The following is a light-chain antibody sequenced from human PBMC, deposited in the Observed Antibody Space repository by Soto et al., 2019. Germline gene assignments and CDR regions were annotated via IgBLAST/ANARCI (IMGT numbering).Light chain of an antibody. V-gene: IGKV3-11*01. CDR3: QQRSNWPLT. J-gene: IGKJ3*01. Sequence: EIGLTQSPATLSLSPGERATLSCRASQSVSSYLAWYQQKPGQAPRLLIYDASNRATGIPARFSGSGSATDFTLTISSLEPEGFAVYYYQQRSNWPLTFGPGTKVDIK. CDR2: DAS. CDR1: QSVSSY.